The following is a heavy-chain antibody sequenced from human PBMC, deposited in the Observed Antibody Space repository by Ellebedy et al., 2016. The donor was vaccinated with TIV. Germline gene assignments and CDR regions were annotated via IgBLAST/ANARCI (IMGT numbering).Heavy chain of an antibody. D-gene: IGHD5-18*01. CDR1: GFSLTTTGVG. CDR3: AREGYNYGAKSFDF. CDR2: IYWNDDN. J-gene: IGHJ4*02. Sequence: SGPTLVXPTQTLTLTCTFSGFSLTTTGVGVGWIRQPPGKALEWLALIYWNDDNRYSPSLRSRLTITKDTSKNQVVLTMTNMDPVDTATYYCAREGYNYGAKSFDFWGQGTLVTVSS. V-gene: IGHV2-5*01.